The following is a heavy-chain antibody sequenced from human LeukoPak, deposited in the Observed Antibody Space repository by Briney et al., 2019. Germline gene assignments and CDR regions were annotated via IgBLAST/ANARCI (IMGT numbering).Heavy chain of an antibody. V-gene: IGHV1-2*02. CDR2: INPNSGGT. CDR1: GYTFTDYY. J-gene: IGHJ5*02. D-gene: IGHD6-13*01. CDR3: GGEKAAAGGGCSAP. Sequence: ASVKVSCKASGYTFTDYYMHWVRQAPGQGLEWMGWINPNSGGTNYAQQFQGRVTMTRDTSISTAYMELSNLRSDDTAVYYCGGEKAAAGGGCSAPGGKGPLVTFSS.